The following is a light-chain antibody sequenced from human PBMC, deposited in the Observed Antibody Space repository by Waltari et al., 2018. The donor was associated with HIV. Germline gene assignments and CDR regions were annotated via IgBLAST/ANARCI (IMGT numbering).Light chain of an antibody. J-gene: IGKJ1*01. Sequence: EIVLIQSPVTVSLSAGERATISCRASQSVGSYLSWYQQKAGQAPRLLIYDASNRATGIPARFTGSGSGTDFTLTISSLEPADVAVYYCQQRSNWPRTFGQGTKVEIK. V-gene: IGKV3-11*01. CDR1: QSVGSY. CDR3: QQRSNWPRT. CDR2: DAS.